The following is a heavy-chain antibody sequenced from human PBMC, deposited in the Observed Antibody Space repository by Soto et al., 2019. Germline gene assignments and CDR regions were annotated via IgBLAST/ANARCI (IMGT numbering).Heavy chain of an antibody. D-gene: IGHD5-12*01. CDR3: ASGRHGYDYGYNWFDP. CDR2: FEPEDGET. Sequence: ASVKVSCKVSGYTLTELSMHWVRQAPGKGLGWMGGFEPEDGETIYAQKIHGRVTMTEDTSTDTAYMKLSSRRSEDTAVYYCASGRHGYDYGYNWFDPWGQGTLVTVSS. J-gene: IGHJ5*02. V-gene: IGHV1-24*01. CDR1: GYTLTELS.